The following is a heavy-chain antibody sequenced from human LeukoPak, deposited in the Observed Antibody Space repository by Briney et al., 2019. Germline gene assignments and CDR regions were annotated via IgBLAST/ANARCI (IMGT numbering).Heavy chain of an antibody. CDR2: IYYSGST. D-gene: IGHD7-27*01. Sequence: PSETLSLTCTVSGGSISSYYWSWIRQPPGKGLEWIGYIYYSGSTNYNPSLKSRVTISVDTSKNQFSLKLSSVTAADTAVYYCARGNWGKYNWFDPWGQGTLVTVSS. CDR1: GGSISSYY. V-gene: IGHV4-59*01. CDR3: ARGNWGKYNWFDP. J-gene: IGHJ5*02.